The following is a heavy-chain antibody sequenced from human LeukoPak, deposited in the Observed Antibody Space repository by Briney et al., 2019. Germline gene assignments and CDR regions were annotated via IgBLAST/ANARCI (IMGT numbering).Heavy chain of an antibody. CDR2: INKDGSVI. D-gene: IGHD1-26*01. CDR1: GFTFSSSW. V-gene: IGHV3-74*01. J-gene: IGHJ4*02. CDR3: VKVRGRARVGYFDY. Sequence: GGSLRLSCAASGFTFSSSWIHWVRQAPGKGLVWVSRINKDGSVIDYAESVKGRFSISRDNAKNTLYLQMNSQRVEDTAIYYCVKVRGRARVGYFDYWGQGALVTVSS.